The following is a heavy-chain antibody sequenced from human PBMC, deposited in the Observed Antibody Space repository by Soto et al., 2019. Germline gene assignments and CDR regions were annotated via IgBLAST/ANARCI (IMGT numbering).Heavy chain of an antibody. CDR1: GFTFRNYA. CDR3: AKDESDYYYDSNGCFDY. J-gene: IGHJ4*02. V-gene: IGHV3-23*01. Sequence: EVQLLESGGGLVQPGGSLRLSCVVSGFTFRNYAMSWVRQAPGKGLEWVSAISSSAGNTYYSDSVKGRFTISIDNSKNTLYLQMNSLRVDDTAVYYCAKDESDYYYDSNGCFDYWGQGTLVPVSS. D-gene: IGHD3-22*01. CDR2: ISSSAGNT.